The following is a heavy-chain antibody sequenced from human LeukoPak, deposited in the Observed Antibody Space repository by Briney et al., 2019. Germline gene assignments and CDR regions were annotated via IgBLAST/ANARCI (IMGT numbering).Heavy chain of an antibody. V-gene: IGHV1-69*01. Sequence: GSSVKVSCKASGGTFSSYAISWVRQAPGQGLEWMGGIIPIFGTANYAQKFQGRVTITADESTSTAYMELSSLRSEDTAVYYCARADPLEWFGPVYYYYMDVWGKGITVTVSS. CDR1: GGTFSSYA. CDR3: ARADPLEWFGPVYYYYMDV. J-gene: IGHJ6*03. CDR2: IIPIFGTA. D-gene: IGHD3-3*01.